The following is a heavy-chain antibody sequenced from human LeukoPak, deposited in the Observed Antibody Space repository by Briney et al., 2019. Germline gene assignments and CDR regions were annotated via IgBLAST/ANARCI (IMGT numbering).Heavy chain of an antibody. CDR1: GYTFTSNY. CDR3: ARGIPVYGSSWSYYFDY. CDR2: IYTNTGNP. J-gene: IGHJ4*02. Sequence: ASVKVSCKAFGYTFTSNYMHWVRQAPGQGLEWMGWIYTNTGNPTYTQGFTGRFVFSLDTSVSTTYLQISNLKAEDTAVYYCARGIPVYGSSWSYYFDYWGQGTLVTVSS. V-gene: IGHV7-4-1*02. D-gene: IGHD6-13*01.